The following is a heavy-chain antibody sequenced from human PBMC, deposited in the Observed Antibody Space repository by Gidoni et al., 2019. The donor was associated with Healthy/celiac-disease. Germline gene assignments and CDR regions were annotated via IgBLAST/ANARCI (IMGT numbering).Heavy chain of an antibody. CDR3: ARGGYCSGGSCYSRFDP. J-gene: IGHJ5*02. D-gene: IGHD2-15*01. V-gene: IGHV4-34*01. Sequence: QVQLQQWGAGLLKPSETLSLTCAVYGGSFSGYYWSWIRQPPGKGLEWIGEINHSGSTNYNPSLKSRVTISVDTSKNQFSLKLSSVTAADTAVYYCARGGYCSGGSCYSRFDPWGQGTLVTVSS. CDR2: INHSGST. CDR1: GGSFSGYY.